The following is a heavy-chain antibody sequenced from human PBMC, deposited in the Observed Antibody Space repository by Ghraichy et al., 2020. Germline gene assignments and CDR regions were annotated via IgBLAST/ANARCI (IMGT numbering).Heavy chain of an antibody. Sequence: SETLSLTCTVSGGSISSGDYFWSWIRQSPGKGMEWIGYIYYSGSTYYKPSLKSRVSISVAPSKNQFSLNLSSVTAADTAVYYCARGRGEVLRFLEWFDCWGQGTLVTV. J-gene: IGHJ5*01. CDR3: ARGRGEVLRFLEWFDC. CDR2: IYYSGST. D-gene: IGHD3-3*01. V-gene: IGHV4-30-4*01. CDR1: GGSISSGDYF.